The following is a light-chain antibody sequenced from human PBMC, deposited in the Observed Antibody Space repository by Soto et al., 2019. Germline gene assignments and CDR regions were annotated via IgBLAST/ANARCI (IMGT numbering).Light chain of an antibody. J-gene: IGKJ5*01. Sequence: ETVLTQSPGTLFLSTGERATLSCRASHSVSSSYLAWYQQEPGQAPRLLIYGASSRATGIPDRFSGSGSGTDFTLTISRLEPEDFAVYYCQQYGSSSTWTFGQGTRLENK. CDR1: HSVSSSY. CDR2: GAS. V-gene: IGKV3-20*01. CDR3: QQYGSSSTWT.